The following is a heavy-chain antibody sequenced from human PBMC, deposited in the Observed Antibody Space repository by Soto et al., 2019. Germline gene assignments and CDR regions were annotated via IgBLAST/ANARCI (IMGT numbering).Heavy chain of an antibody. CDR2: IIPIFGTA. V-gene: IGHV1-69*13. J-gene: IGHJ5*02. D-gene: IGHD1-20*01. Sequence: WASEKVSCKASGGTFSSYAISWVRQAPGQGLEWMGGIIPIFGTANYAQKFQGRVTITADESTSTAYMELSSLRSEDTAVYYCARDPWAITGPLHNCFDLWCQGTLVTLSS. CDR1: GGTFSSYA. CDR3: ARDPWAITGPLHNCFDL.